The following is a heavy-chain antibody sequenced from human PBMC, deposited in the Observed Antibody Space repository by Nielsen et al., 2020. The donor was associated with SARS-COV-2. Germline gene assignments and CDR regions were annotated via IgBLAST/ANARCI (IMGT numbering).Heavy chain of an antibody. V-gene: IGHV3-23*01. J-gene: IGHJ3*02. D-gene: IGHD3-10*01. Sequence: GESLKISCAASGFTFSSYAMSWVRQAPGKGLEWVSAISGSGGSTYYADSVKGRFTISRDNSKNTLYLQMNSLRAEDTAVYYCAKGRPYYGSGPDAFDIWGQGTMVTVSS. CDR1: GFTFSSYA. CDR3: AKGRPYYGSGPDAFDI. CDR2: ISGSGGST.